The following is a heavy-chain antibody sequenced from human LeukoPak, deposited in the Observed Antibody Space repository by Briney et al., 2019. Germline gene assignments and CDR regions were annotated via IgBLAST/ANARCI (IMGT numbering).Heavy chain of an antibody. D-gene: IGHD3-22*01. J-gene: IGHJ4*02. CDR1: GGSIRSSIYY. CDR3: ARGQWLPVFDF. Sequence: SETLSLTCTVSGGSIRSSIYYWGWIRQPPGKGLEWVASVHSTGSTYYNSSLKSRATVSVDTSQNQFSLRLSSVTAADTAVYYCARGQWLPVFDFWGQGTLVTVSS. V-gene: IGHV4-39*07. CDR2: VHSTGST.